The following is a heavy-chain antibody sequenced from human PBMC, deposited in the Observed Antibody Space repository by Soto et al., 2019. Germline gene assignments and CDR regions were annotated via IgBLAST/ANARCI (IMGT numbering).Heavy chain of an antibody. Sequence: GGSLRLSCAASGFTFSSYAMSWVRQAPGKGLEWVSAISGSGGSTYYADSVKGRFTISRDNSKNTLYLQMSSLRVEDTAVYYCARGDYYDTSGPFSDAFDIWGQGTMVTVSS. D-gene: IGHD3-22*01. CDR3: ARGDYYDTSGPFSDAFDI. V-gene: IGHV3-23*01. J-gene: IGHJ3*02. CDR2: ISGSGGST. CDR1: GFTFSSYA.